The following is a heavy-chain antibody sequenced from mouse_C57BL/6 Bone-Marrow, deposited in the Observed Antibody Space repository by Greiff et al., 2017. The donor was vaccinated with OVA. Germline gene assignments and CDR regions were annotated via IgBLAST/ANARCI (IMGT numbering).Heavy chain of an antibody. D-gene: IGHD2-5*01. CDR1: GYTFTTYP. Sequence: VQLVESGAELVKPGDSVKMSCKASGYTFTTYPLEWLKQNHGKSLEWIGNFHPYNDDNKYNEKFKGKATLTVEKSSSTVYLELSRLTSDDFAVYYCASSNHQAWFAYWGQGTLVTVSA. CDR2: FHPYNDDN. J-gene: IGHJ3*01. CDR3: ASSNHQAWFAY. V-gene: IGHV1-47*01.